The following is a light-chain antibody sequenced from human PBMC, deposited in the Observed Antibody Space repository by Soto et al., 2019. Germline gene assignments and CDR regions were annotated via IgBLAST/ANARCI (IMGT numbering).Light chain of an antibody. J-gene: IGKJ2*03. CDR1: QNINTL. Sequence: DIEMTQSPSTLSASVGDRVTITCRASQNINTLLAWYQQKQGRAPKLLIYDASRLEDGVPSRFSGSGYGTEFTLTISGLQPDDFATYYCQQTYSTLNSFGQGTKLEIK. V-gene: IGKV1-5*01. CDR2: DAS. CDR3: QQTYSTLNS.